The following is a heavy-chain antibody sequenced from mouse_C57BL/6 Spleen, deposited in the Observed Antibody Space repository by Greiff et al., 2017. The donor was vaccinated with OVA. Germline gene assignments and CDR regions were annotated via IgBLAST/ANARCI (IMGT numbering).Heavy chain of an antibody. Sequence: EVQLQQSGTVLARPGASVKMSCKTSGYTFTSYWMHWVKQRPGQGLEWIGAIYPGNSDTSYNQKFKGKAKLTAVTSASTAYMELSSLTNEDAAVYYCTRRGDGYLRSDYFDDWGQGTTLTVSS. D-gene: IGHD2-3*01. CDR2: IYPGNSDT. CDR3: TRRGDGYLRSDYFDD. J-gene: IGHJ2*01. CDR1: GYTFTSYW. V-gene: IGHV1-5*01.